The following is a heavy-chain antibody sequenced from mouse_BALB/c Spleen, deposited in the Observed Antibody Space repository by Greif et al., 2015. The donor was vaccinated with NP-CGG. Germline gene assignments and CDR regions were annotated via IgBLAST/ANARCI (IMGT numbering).Heavy chain of an antibody. J-gene: IGHJ3*01. CDR1: GFTFSTFG. CDR3: VRSKYYDGGWFAC. D-gene: IGHD2-3*01. V-gene: IGHV5-17*02. CDR2: ISSDSTTI. Sequence: EVKLMESGGGLVQPGGSRKLSCAASGFTFSTFGMHWVRQAPEKGLEWVAYISSDSTTIYYADTVKGRFTISRDNPKNTLFLQMTSLRSEDTAMYYCVRSKYYDGGWFACWGQGTLVTVSA.